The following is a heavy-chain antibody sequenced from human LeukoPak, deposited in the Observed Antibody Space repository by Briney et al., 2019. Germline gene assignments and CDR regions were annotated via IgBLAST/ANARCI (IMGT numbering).Heavy chain of an antibody. CDR2: MYYSGNT. CDR1: GGSISSSSYY. J-gene: IGHJ4*02. CDR3: ARSVTMIVVVFDY. Sequence: SETLSLTCTVSGGSISSSSYYWGWIRQPPGKGLEWIGSMYYSGNTYYNPSLKSRVTISVDTSKNHFSLKLNSVTAADTAVYYCARSVTMIVVVFDYWGQGTLVTVSS. V-gene: IGHV4-39*02. D-gene: IGHD3-22*01.